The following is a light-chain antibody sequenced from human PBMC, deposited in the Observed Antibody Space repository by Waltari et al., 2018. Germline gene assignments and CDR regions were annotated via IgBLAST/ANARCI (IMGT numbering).Light chain of an antibody. J-gene: IGKJ3*01. CDR1: QSVRSD. CDR3: QHRSNWPRFT. Sequence: CRASQSVRSDLAWYQQKPGQAPRLLMYDASNRAPGIPARFSGSGSGTDFTLTISSLEPEDFAVYYCQHRSNWPRFTFGPGTKVDIK. V-gene: IGKV3-11*01. CDR2: DAS.